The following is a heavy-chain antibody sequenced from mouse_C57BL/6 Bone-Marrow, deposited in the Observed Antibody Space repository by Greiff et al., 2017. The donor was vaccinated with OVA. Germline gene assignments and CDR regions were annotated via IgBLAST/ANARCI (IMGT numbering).Heavy chain of an antibody. V-gene: IGHV2-9-1*01. CDR1: GFSLTSYA. CDR3: ARSSYDAMDY. CDR2: IWTGGGT. J-gene: IGHJ4*01. Sequence: VQGVESGPGLVAPSQSLSITCTVSGFSLTSYAISWVRQTPGKGLEWLGVIWTGGGTNYNSDIKSRLSISKYNSKSQVFLKMNSLQTDDTARYYCARSSYDAMDYWGQGTSVTVSS. D-gene: IGHD1-1*01.